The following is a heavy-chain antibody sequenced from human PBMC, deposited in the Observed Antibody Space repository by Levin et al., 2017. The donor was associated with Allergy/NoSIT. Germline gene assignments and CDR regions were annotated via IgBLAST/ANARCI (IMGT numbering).Heavy chain of an antibody. V-gene: IGHV3-48*01. J-gene: IGHJ1*01. CDR3: ARVFAATETASALFQH. D-gene: IGHD6-13*01. Sequence: GGSLRLSCAASGYSFSIYGMNWVRQAPGTGPEWVSYISSSSTTISYADSVKGRFTISRDNAKNSLYLQMNSLRAEDTAVYYCARVFAATETASALFQHWGQGTLVTVSS. CDR2: ISSSSTTI. CDR1: GYSFSIYG.